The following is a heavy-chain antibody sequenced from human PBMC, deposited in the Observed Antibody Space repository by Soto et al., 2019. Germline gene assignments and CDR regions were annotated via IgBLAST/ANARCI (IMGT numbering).Heavy chain of an antibody. V-gene: IGHV1-69*06. D-gene: IGHD1-7*01. CDR1: GGTFSSYA. J-gene: IGHJ4*02. Sequence: ASVKVSCKASGGTFSSYAISWVRQSPGQGLEWMGGIIPIFGTANYAQKFQGRVTITADKSTGTAYMELSSLRSEDTAVYYCARGDWNYGVGYYFEYWGQGTLVIVSS. CDR2: IIPIFGTA. CDR3: ARGDWNYGVGYYFEY.